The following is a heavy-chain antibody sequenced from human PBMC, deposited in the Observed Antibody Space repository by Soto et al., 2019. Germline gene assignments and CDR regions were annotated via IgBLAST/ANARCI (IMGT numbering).Heavy chain of an antibody. J-gene: IGHJ6*02. Sequence: GESLKISCKGSGYSFTSYWIGWVRQMPGKGLEWMGIIYPGDSDPRYSPSFQGQVTISDDKSTSTPYLQWSSVKATDTDMYECAGAAGIVGASGPYYGMDVWGQGTTVTVSS. V-gene: IGHV5-51*01. D-gene: IGHD1-26*01. CDR1: GYSFTSYW. CDR2: IYPGDSDP. CDR3: AGAAGIVGASGPYYGMDV.